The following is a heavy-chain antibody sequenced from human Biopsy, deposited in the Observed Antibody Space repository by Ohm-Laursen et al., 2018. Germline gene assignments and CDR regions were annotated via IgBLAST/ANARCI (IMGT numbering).Heavy chain of an antibody. V-gene: IGHV2-70*12. J-gene: IGHJ6*02. Sequence: TQTLTLTCTVSGFSLSDGRVGVSWIRQPPGKALEWLAHVDWDDYKDYSASLQTKLSISKDTSNDQVVLTVNNVDPADTATYYCARTPILIVSAGLVYRHRRHLQGMDVWGQGIAVTVS. CDR1: GFSLSDGRVG. CDR3: ARTPILIVSAGLVYRHRRHLQGMDV. CDR2: VDWDDYK. D-gene: IGHD6-13*01.